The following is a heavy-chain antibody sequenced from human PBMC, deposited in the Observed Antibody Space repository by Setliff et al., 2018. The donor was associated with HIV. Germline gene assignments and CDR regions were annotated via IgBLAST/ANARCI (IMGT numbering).Heavy chain of an antibody. Sequence: PSETLSLTCTVSGGSISSYYWTWIRQPPGKALEWMGYMYYSGSTNYNPSLKSRVTISGDTSKNQFSRKLTSVTAADTAVYYCARHVSGSYHSPFQHWGQGALVTVSS. CDR1: GGSISSYY. D-gene: IGHD1-26*01. CDR3: ARHVSGSYHSPFQH. V-gene: IGHV4-59*08. CDR2: MYYSGST. J-gene: IGHJ1*01.